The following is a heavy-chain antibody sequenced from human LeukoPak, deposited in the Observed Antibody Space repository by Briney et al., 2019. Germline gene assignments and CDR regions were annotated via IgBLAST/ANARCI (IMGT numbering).Heavy chain of an antibody. CDR2: ISVSSDTI. Sequence: GGSLRLSCVASGFTFSSYSMNWVRQAPGKGLEWVSYISVSSDTIYYADSVKGRFIISRDNAKNSLYLQMNSLRAEDTAVYYCARDRGSRAFDIWGQGTMVTVSS. J-gene: IGHJ3*02. V-gene: IGHV3-48*01. CDR1: GFTFSSYS. D-gene: IGHD1-26*01. CDR3: ARDRGSRAFDI.